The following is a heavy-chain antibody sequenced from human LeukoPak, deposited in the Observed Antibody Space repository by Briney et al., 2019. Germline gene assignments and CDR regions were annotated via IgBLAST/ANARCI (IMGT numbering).Heavy chain of an antibody. D-gene: IGHD2-2*01. V-gene: IGHV4-34*01. CDR1: GGSFSGYY. Sequence: SETLSLTCAAYGGSFSGYYWSWIRQPPGKGLEWIGEINHSGSTNYNPSLKSRVTISVDTSKNQFSLKLSSVTAADTAVYYCARGPWWDCSSTSCYGGKPFDYWGQGTLVTVSS. CDR3: ARGPWWDCSSTSCYGGKPFDY. CDR2: INHSGST. J-gene: IGHJ4*02.